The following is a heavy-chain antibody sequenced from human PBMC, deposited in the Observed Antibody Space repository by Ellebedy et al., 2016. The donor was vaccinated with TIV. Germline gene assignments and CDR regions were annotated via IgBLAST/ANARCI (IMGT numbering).Heavy chain of an antibody. Sequence: GGSLRLXXAASGFTFDKYWMHWVRQAPGEGLVWVSRLYSDGSGAYYADSVKGRFTISRDNAKSTLFLQMESLKVEDTAVYFCARDPTNFSSGWQYHYGLDVWGQGTTVTVSS. V-gene: IGHV3-74*01. CDR3: ARDPTNFSSGWQYHYGLDV. CDR1: GFTFDKYW. D-gene: IGHD3-22*01. J-gene: IGHJ6*02. CDR2: LYSDGSGA.